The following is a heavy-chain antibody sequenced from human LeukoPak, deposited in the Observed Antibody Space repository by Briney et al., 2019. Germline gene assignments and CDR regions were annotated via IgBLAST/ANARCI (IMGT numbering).Heavy chain of an antibody. Sequence: SETLSLTCTVSGGSISSYYWSWIRQPPGKGLEWIGYIYYSGSTNYNPSLKSRVTISVDTSKNQFSLKLSSVTAADTAVYYCARVTSGYDILTGSAFVYWGQGTLVTVSS. D-gene: IGHD3-9*01. CDR3: ARVTSGYDILTGSAFVY. J-gene: IGHJ4*02. V-gene: IGHV4-59*01. CDR2: IYYSGST. CDR1: GGSISSYY.